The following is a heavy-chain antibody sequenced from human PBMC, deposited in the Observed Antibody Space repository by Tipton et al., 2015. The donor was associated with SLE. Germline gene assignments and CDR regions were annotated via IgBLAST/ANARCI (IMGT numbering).Heavy chain of an antibody. V-gene: IGHV4-34*01. Sequence: TLSLTCAVYGGSFSGYYWIWIRQPPGKGLEWIGEVNHTGSTNYNPSLKSRVTISVDTSKNQFSLKLRSVTAADTAVYYCARPLYYYYYMDVWGKGTTVTVSS. J-gene: IGHJ6*03. CDR1: GGSFSGYY. CDR3: ARPLYYYYYMDV. CDR2: VNHTGST.